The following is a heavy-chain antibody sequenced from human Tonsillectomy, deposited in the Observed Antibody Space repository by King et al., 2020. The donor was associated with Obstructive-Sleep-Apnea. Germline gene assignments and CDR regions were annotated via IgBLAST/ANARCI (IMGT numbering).Heavy chain of an antibody. Sequence: VQLQESGPGLVKPSETLSLTCTVSGYSISSGYYWGWIRQPPGKGLEWIGSIYHSGSTYYNPSLKSRVTISVDTSKNQFSLKLSSVTAADTAVYYCARGSHSGVYDFWSGYYYYFDYWGQGTLVTVSS. CDR3: ARGSHSGVYDFWSGYYYYFDY. D-gene: IGHD3-3*01. CDR2: IYHSGST. V-gene: IGHV4-38-2*02. J-gene: IGHJ4*02. CDR1: GYSISSGYY.